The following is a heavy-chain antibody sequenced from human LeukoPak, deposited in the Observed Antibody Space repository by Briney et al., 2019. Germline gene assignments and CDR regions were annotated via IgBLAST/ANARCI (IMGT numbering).Heavy chain of an antibody. CDR2: ISYDGSNK. Sequence: PGRSLRLSCAASGFTFSSYGMHWVRQAPGKGLAWVAVISYDGSNKYYADSVKGRFTISRDNSKNTLYLQMSSLRAEDTAVYYCAKSGDAGAEYFQHWGQGTLVTVSS. CDR1: GFTFSSYG. CDR3: AKSGDAGAEYFQH. D-gene: IGHD4-17*01. J-gene: IGHJ1*01. V-gene: IGHV3-30*18.